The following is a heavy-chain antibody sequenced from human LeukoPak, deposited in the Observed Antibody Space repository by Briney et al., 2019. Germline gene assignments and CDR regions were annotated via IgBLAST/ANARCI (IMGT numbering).Heavy chain of an antibody. J-gene: IGHJ4*02. Sequence: ASGKVSCKASGGTFSSYAISWVRQAPGQGLEWMGRIIPIFGTANYAQKFQGRVTITTDESTSTAYMELSSLRSEDTAVYYCARAVYDSSGYYFDYWGQGTLVTVSS. D-gene: IGHD3-22*01. CDR2: IIPIFGTA. CDR1: GGTFSSYA. CDR3: ARAVYDSSGYYFDY. V-gene: IGHV1-69*05.